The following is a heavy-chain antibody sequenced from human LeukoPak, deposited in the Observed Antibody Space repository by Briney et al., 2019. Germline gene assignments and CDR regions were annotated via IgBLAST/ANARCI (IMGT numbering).Heavy chain of an antibody. CDR2: IKQDGSEK. CDR3: AREEVLWFGELFRDY. J-gene: IGHJ4*02. CDR1: GFTFSSYW. V-gene: IGHV3-7*03. D-gene: IGHD3-10*01. Sequence: PGGSLRLSCAASGFTFSSYWMSWVRQAPGKGLEWVANIKQDGSEKYYVDSVKGRFTISRDNAKNSLYLQMNSLRAEDTAVYYCAREEVLWFGELFRDYWGQGTLVTVSS.